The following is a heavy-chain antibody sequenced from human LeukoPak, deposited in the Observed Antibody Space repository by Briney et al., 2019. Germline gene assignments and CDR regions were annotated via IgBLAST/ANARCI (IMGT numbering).Heavy chain of an antibody. Sequence: ASVKVSCKASGYTFTGYYMHWERQAPGQGLEWMGRINPNNGDTNYAQKFQGRVTMTRDTSITTAYMELRGLRSDDTAVYYCARDPYSSSAVPWGQGTLVTVSS. V-gene: IGHV1-2*06. CDR3: ARDPYSSSAVP. CDR2: INPNNGDT. D-gene: IGHD6-6*01. J-gene: IGHJ5*02. CDR1: GYTFTGYY.